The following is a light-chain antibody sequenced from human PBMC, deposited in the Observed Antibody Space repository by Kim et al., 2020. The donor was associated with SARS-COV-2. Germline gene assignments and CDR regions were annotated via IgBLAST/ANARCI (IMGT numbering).Light chain of an antibody. CDR1: QSVTSNS. Sequence: PGERATLSCRASQSVTSNSLAWYQQKPGQPPRLLIYDATTRATGIPDRFTGSGSGTDFTLTITRLEPEDFALYHCKHYGTSPYTFGQGTKLEI. J-gene: IGKJ2*01. CDR2: DAT. CDR3: KHYGTSPYT. V-gene: IGKV3-20*01.